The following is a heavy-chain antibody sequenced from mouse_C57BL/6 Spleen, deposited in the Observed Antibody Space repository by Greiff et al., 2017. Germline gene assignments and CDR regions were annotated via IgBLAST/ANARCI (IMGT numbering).Heavy chain of an antibody. J-gene: IGHJ3*01. Sequence: VQLQQSGPELVKPGASVKMSCKASGYTFTDYNMHWVQQSHGKSLEWIGYINPNNGGTSYNQKFKGKATLTVNKSSSTAYMELRSLTSEDSAVYYCARFYYYGSSYGWFAYWGQGTLVTVSA. V-gene: IGHV1-22*01. CDR3: ARFYYYGSSYGWFAY. D-gene: IGHD1-1*01. CDR2: INPNNGGT. CDR1: GYTFTDYN.